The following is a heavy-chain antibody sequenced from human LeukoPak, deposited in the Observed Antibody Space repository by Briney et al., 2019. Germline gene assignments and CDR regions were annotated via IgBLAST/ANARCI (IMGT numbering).Heavy chain of an antibody. CDR1: GYIFTSYW. V-gene: IGHV5-51*01. Sequence: GASLKISCKGSGYIFTSYWIGWVRQLPGKGLEWMGIIYPADSDNRYNTSLQGQVTISADKSISTAYLQWSSLKASDTAMYYCARQKDSSGWLGVDYWGQGTLVTVSS. J-gene: IGHJ4*02. CDR2: IYPADSDN. CDR3: ARQKDSSGWLGVDY. D-gene: IGHD6-19*01.